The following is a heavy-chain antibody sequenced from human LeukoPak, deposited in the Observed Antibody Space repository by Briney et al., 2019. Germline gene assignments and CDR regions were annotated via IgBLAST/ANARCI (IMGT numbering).Heavy chain of an antibody. CDR2: IYYSGST. Sequence: SETLSLTCAVYGGSFSGYYWNWIRQPPGKGLEWIGSIYYSGSTYYNPSLRSRVTISVDTSKNQFSLKLSSVTAADTAVHYCARVYDSSGYYYPYWYFDLWGRGTLVTVSS. V-gene: IGHV4-34*01. CDR3: ARVYDSSGYYYPYWYFDL. CDR1: GGSFSGYY. J-gene: IGHJ2*01. D-gene: IGHD3-22*01.